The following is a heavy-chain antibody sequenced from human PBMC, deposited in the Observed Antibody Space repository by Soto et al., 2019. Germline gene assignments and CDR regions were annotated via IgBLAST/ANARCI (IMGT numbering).Heavy chain of an antibody. V-gene: IGHV6-1*01. J-gene: IGHJ4*01. Sequence: SQTLSLTCAITGGIVSSNSAGWSWVRQSPSRGLEWLGRTYYRSKWYYEYAVSVRGRITINPDTSKNQYSLQLNSVTPEDTAVYFCARGEQYSGRIFDYWGKGSLVTVSS. CDR2: TYYRSKWYY. D-gene: IGHD1-26*01. CDR3: ARGEQYSGRIFDY. CDR1: GGIVSSNSAG.